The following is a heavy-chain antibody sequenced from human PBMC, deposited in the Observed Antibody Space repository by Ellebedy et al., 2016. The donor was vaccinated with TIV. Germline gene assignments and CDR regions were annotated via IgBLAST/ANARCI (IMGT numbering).Heavy chain of an antibody. J-gene: IGHJ4*02. V-gene: IGHV3-15*07. D-gene: IGHD3-3*01. CDR3: TTTAFWS. CDR1: GFTFSNAW. CDR2: IKSKTEGGTT. Sequence: GGSLRLXCAASGFTFSNAWMNWVRQAPGKGLEWVGRIKSKTEGGTTDYAAPVKGRFTISRDDSKNTLYLQMNSLKTEDTAVYYCTTTAFWSWGQGTLVTVSS.